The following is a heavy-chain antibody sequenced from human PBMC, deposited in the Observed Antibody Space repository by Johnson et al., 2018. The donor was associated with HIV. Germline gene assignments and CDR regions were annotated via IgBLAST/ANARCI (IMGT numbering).Heavy chain of an antibody. CDR1: GFTFDDYG. J-gene: IGHJ3*01. CDR3: ARPYSESIYAAFSL. D-gene: IGHD2/OR15-2a*01. Sequence: VQLVESGGSVVRPGESLRLSCAASGFTFDDYGMSWVRQTPGKGLEWVSGINWNGDITTYADSVKGRFTISRDNAENLLTLQMNSLRAEDTAVYYCARPYSESIYAAFSLWGQGTMVTVSS. CDR2: INWNGDIT. V-gene: IGHV3-20*04.